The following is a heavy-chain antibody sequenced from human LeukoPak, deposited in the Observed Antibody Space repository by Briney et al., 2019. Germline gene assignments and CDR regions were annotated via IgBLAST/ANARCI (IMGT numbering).Heavy chain of an antibody. Sequence: GGSLRLSCAASGFTFSSYAMSWVRQAPGKGLEWVSAISGSGDSTYYADSVKGRFTISRDNSKDTLYLQMSSVRVDDTAVYYCARGPGWYVYWGQGTLVTVSS. V-gene: IGHV3-23*01. D-gene: IGHD6-19*01. CDR2: ISGSGDST. CDR3: ARGPGWYVY. J-gene: IGHJ4*02. CDR1: GFTFSSYA.